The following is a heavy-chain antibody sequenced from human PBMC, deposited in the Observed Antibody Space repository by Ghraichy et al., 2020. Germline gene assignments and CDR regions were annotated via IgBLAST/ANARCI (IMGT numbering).Heavy chain of an antibody. CDR2: IYSGGST. V-gene: IGHV3-53*01. CDR3: ATTYYDFWSGYYTNYYGMDV. Sequence: GGSLRLSCAASGFTVSSNYMSWVRQAPGKGLEWVSVIYSGGSTYYADSVKGRFTISRDNSKNTLYLQMNSLRAEDTAVYYCATTYYDFWSGYYTNYYGMDVWGQGTTVTVSS. CDR1: GFTVSSNY. D-gene: IGHD3-3*01. J-gene: IGHJ6*02.